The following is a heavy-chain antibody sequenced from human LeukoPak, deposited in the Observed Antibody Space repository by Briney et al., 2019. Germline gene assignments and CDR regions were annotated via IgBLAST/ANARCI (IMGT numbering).Heavy chain of an antibody. J-gene: IGHJ4*02. Sequence: GGSLRLSCAASGFTFSRDSMNWVRQAPGKGLGWVSYINGGSSPIYYADSVRGRSTISRDNAKNSLYLQMNSLRAEDTAVYYCVRDNPRCCGVVPANIDDYWGQGTLVTVSS. D-gene: IGHD2-15*01. CDR3: VRDNPRCCGVVPANIDDY. V-gene: IGHV3-48*01. CDR2: INGGSSPI. CDR1: GFTFSRDS.